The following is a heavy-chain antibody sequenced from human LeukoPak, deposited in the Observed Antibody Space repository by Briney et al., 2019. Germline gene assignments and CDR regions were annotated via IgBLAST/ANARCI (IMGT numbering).Heavy chain of an antibody. Sequence: GGSLRLSCAASGFTFSSYAMSWVRQAPGKGLVWVSRINSDGSSTSYADSVKGRFTISRDNAKNTLYLQMNSLRAEDTAVYYCARAARFCSSTSCYITPFKYWGQGTLVTVSS. CDR3: ARAARFCSSTSCYITPFKY. CDR2: INSDGSST. D-gene: IGHD2-2*02. CDR1: GFTFSSYA. J-gene: IGHJ4*02. V-gene: IGHV3-74*01.